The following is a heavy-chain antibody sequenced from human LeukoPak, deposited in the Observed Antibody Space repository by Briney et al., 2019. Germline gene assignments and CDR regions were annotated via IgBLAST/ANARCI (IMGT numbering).Heavy chain of an antibody. V-gene: IGHV3-30*02. D-gene: IGHD1-26*01. CDR2: IRYDGSNK. CDR1: GFTLSSYG. J-gene: IGHJ4*02. Sequence: GGSLRLSCAASGFTLSSYGMHWVRQAPGKGLEWVAFIRYDGSNKYYADSVKGRFTISRDNSKNTLYLQMNSLRAEDTAVYYCAKGDFSGSFQTGFDYWGQGTLVTVSS. CDR3: AKGDFSGSFQTGFDY.